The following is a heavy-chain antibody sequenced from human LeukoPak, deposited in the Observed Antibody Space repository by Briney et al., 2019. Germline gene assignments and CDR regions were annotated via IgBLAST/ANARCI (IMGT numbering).Heavy chain of an antibody. CDR3: ASQPYYDSSGYRPLSPGYYFDY. J-gene: IGHJ4*02. Sequence: SETLSLTCAVYGGSFSGYYWSWIRQPPGKGLEWIGEINHSGSTNYNPSLKSRVTISVDTSKNQFSLKLSSVTAADTAVYYCASQPYYDSSGYRPLSPGYYFDYWGQGTLVTVSS. V-gene: IGHV4-34*01. CDR1: GGSFSGYY. D-gene: IGHD3-22*01. CDR2: INHSGST.